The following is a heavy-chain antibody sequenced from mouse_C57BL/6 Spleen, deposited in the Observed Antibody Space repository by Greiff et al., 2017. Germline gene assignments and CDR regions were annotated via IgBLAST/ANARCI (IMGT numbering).Heavy chain of an antibody. Sequence: VQLQQSGPGLVKPSQSLSLTCSVTGYSITSGYYWNWIRQFPGNKLEWMGYISYDGSNNYNPSLKNRISITRDTSKNQFFLKLNSVTTEDTATYYCAREGYDDGYWGQGTLVTVSA. D-gene: IGHD2-2*01. J-gene: IGHJ3*01. V-gene: IGHV3-6*01. CDR3: AREGYDDGY. CDR2: ISYDGSN. CDR1: GYSITSGYY.